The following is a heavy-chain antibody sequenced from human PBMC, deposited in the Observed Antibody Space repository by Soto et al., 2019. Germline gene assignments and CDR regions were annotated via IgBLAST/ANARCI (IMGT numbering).Heavy chain of an antibody. J-gene: IGHJ6*02. V-gene: IGHV5-10-1*01. CDR1: GYSFTSYW. CDR2: IDPSDSYT. D-gene: IGHD3-22*01. Sequence: GESLKISCKGSGYSFTSYWISWVRQMPGKGLEWMGRIDPSDSYTNYSPSFQGHVTISADKSISTAYLQWSSLKASDTAMYYCATSIVLTKDDYYGMDVWGQGTTVTVSS. CDR3: ATSIVLTKDDYYGMDV.